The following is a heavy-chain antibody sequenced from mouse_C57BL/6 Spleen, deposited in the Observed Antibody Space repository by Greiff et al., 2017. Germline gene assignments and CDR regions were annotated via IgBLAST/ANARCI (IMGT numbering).Heavy chain of an antibody. V-gene: IGHV1-69*01. Sequence: QVPLQQSGAELVMPGASVKLSCKASGYTFTSYWMHWVKQRPGQGLEWIGEIDPSDSYTNYNQKFKGKSTLTVDKSSSTAYMQLSSLTSEDSAVYYCAIPFPYAMDYWGQGTSVTVSS. CDR2: IDPSDSYT. CDR1: GYTFTSYW. J-gene: IGHJ4*01. CDR3: AIPFPYAMDY.